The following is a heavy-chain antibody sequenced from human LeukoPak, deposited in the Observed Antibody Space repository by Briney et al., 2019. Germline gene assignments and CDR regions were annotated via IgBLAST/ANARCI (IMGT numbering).Heavy chain of an antibody. J-gene: IGHJ6*02. CDR2: INPSGGST. D-gene: IGHD2-15*01. CDR3: ARSAPYCSGGSCYPPSVYYGMDV. Sequence: ASVKLSCTASGYTFTSYYMHWVRHAPGQGLEWMGIINPSGGSTSYAQKFQGRVTMTRDTSTSTVYMELSSLRSEDTAVYYCARSAPYCSGGSCYPPSVYYGMDVWGQGTTVTVSS. CDR1: GYTFTSYY. V-gene: IGHV1-46*01.